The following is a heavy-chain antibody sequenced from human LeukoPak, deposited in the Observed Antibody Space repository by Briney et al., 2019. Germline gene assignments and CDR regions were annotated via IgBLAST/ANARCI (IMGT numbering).Heavy chain of an antibody. CDR3: ARVNTPPFVWGSYSSYYYGMDV. D-gene: IGHD1-26*01. J-gene: IGHJ6*02. Sequence: GRSPRLSCAASGFTFSDYYMSWIRQAPGKGLEWVSYISSSGSTIYYADSVKGRFTISRDNAKNSLYLQMNSLRAEDTAVYYCARVNTPPFVWGSYSSYYYGMDVWGQGTTVTVSS. V-gene: IGHV3-11*01. CDR2: ISSSGSTI. CDR1: GFTFSDYY.